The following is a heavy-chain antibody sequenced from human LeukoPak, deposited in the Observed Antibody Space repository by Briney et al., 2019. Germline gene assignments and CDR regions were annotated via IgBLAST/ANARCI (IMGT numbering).Heavy chain of an antibody. CDR3: ARGPHGSGSSRPFDY. Sequence: PSETLSLTCAVYGGSFSGYYWSWIRQPPGKGLDGIGEINHSGSTNYNPSLKSRVTISVDTSKNQFSLKLSSVTAADTAVYYCARGPHGSGSSRPFDYWGQGTLVTVSS. D-gene: IGHD3-10*01. J-gene: IGHJ4*02. CDR1: GGSFSGYY. V-gene: IGHV4-34*01. CDR2: INHSGST.